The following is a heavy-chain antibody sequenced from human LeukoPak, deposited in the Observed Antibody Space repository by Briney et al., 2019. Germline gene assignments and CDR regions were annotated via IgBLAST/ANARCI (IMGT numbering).Heavy chain of an antibody. V-gene: IGHV3-74*01. D-gene: IGHD2-2*01. CDR3: ARHGNIVVLPTTSKAFDI. CDR2: INTDGSST. CDR1: GFTFSSYW. J-gene: IGHJ3*02. Sequence: GGSLRLSCAASGFTFSSYWMHWVRQAPGKGPVWVSRINTDGSSTSYADSVKGRFTISRDNAKNTLYLQMNSLRAEDTAVYYCARHGNIVVLPTTSKAFDIWGQGTMVTVSS.